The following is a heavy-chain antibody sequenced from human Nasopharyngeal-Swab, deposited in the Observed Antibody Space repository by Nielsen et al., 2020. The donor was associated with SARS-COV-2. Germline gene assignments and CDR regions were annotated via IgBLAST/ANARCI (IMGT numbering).Heavy chain of an antibody. Sequence: GESLKISCAASGFTFSSYAMHWVRQAPGKGLEWVAVISYDGSNKYYADSVKGRFTIYRDNSKNTLYLQMNSLRAEDTAVYYCARGSYSSGWHTTDDAFDIWGQGTMVTVSS. CDR1: GFTFSSYA. D-gene: IGHD6-19*01. CDR2: ISYDGSNK. J-gene: IGHJ3*02. CDR3: ARGSYSSGWHTTDDAFDI. V-gene: IGHV3-30*04.